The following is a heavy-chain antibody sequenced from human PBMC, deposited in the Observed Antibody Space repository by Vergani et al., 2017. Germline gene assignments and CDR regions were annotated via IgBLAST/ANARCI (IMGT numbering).Heavy chain of an antibody. J-gene: IGHJ4*02. D-gene: IGHD3-16*02. Sequence: QLQLQESGPGLVKPSETLSLTCTVSGGSISSSSYYWGWIRQPPGKGLEWIGSIYYRWSTYYNPSLKSRVTISVDTSKNQFSLKLSSVTAADTAVYYCASPYYDYVWGSYRESWGQGTLVTVSS. CDR3: ASPYYDYVWGSYRES. V-gene: IGHV4-39*01. CDR1: GGSISSSSYY. CDR2: IYYRWST.